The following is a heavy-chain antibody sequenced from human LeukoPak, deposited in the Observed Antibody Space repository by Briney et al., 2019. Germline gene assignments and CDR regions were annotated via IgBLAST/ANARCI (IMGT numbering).Heavy chain of an antibody. V-gene: IGHV3-7*03. D-gene: IGHD4-17*01. J-gene: IGHJ4*02. CDR2: LNEDGSKR. Sequence: PGGSLRLSCAASGFTFSTYWMTWVRQAPGKGLEWVASLNEDGSKRSYVGSVKGRFTISRDNAQNSVYLQMNSLKTEDTAVYYCTLINGDRTGYWGQGTLVTVSS. CDR1: GFTFSTYW. CDR3: TLINGDRTGY.